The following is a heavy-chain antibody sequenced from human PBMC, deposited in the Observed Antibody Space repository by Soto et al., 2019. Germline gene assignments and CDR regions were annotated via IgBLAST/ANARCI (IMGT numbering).Heavy chain of an antibody. D-gene: IGHD3-22*01. CDR1: RFTFSSYA. Sequence: GGSLRLSCAASRFTFSSYAMSWVRQAPGKGLEWVSAISGSGGSTYYADSVKGRFTISRDNSKNTLYLQMNSLRAEDTAVYYCAKDNLMIDGYYYYGMDVWGQGATVTVSS. J-gene: IGHJ6*02. CDR3: AKDNLMIDGYYYYGMDV. CDR2: ISGSGGST. V-gene: IGHV3-23*01.